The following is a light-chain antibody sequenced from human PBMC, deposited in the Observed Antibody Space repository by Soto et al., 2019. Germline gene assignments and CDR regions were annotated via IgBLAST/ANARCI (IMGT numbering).Light chain of an antibody. CDR3: CSYAGSYTVV. CDR1: SSDVGGYNY. J-gene: IGLJ2*01. V-gene: IGLV2-11*01. Sequence: QSALIQPRSVSGSPGQSVTISCTGTSSDVGGYNYVSWYQQHPGKAPKLMICDVSKRPSGVPDRFSGSKSGNTASLTISTLQAEDEADYYCCSYAGSYTVVFGGGTKLTVL. CDR2: DVS.